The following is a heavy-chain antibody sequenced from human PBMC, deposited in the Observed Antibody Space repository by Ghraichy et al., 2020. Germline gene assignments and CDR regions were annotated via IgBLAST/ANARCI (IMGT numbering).Heavy chain of an antibody. D-gene: IGHD3-10*01. CDR3: ARASSVRRFYYSDGMDV. J-gene: IGHJ6*02. CDR1: GFTFSAYA. CDR2: ISNTSRNK. V-gene: IGHV3-48*01. Sequence: GGSLRLSCVGSGFTFSAYALHWVRQSPGKGLDWVSYISNTSRNKFYADSVEGRFTISRDNARNTLYLQLSSLRVEDMGVYFCARASSVRRFYYSDGMDVWGQETEVTVSS.